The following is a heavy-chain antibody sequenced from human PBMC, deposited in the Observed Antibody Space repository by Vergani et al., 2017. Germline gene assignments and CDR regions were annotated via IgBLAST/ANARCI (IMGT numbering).Heavy chain of an antibody. Sequence: QVQLVESGGGVVQRGGSLRLSCATSGFTLINYDMQWIRPGPGKGLEFVAFIQFDESNQYYADSVKGRFTLSRDFSKNTLYLQMNSLRTDDTATYYCAKHFRGWGIDYWGQGTQVIVSS. D-gene: IGHD3-16*01. J-gene: IGHJ4*02. V-gene: IGHV3-30*02. CDR2: IQFDESNQ. CDR3: AKHFRGWGIDY. CDR1: GFTLINYD.